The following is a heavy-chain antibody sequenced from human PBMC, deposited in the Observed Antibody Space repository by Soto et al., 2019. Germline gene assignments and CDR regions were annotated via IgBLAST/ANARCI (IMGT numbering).Heavy chain of an antibody. CDR1: RFTLSTYA. J-gene: IGHJ4*02. D-gene: IGHD3-22*01. CDR2: IIAGVGNT. V-gene: IGHV3-23*01. CDR3: AKNPGYYYDSTGYHFDY. Sequence: GGSLRLSCAASRFTLSTYAMSWVRQAPGKGLEWVSGIIAGVGNTYYADSVKGRFTISRDNSENTLYLQMNSLRAEDTAVYYCAKNPGYYYDSTGYHFDYWGQGTLVTVSS.